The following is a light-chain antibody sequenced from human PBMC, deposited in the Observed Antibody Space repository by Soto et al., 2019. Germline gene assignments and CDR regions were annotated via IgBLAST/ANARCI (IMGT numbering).Light chain of an antibody. CDR1: QSVSTN. CDR3: QQYYTWPRT. Sequence: EIVMTQSPGTLSVSPGEGATLSCRASQSVSTNLAWYRQKPDQAPRLLIYGASTTATGMPARFSGSGSGTEFTLTISSLQSEDFAVYYCQQYYTWPRTFGQGTRVEIK. J-gene: IGKJ1*01. CDR2: GAS. V-gene: IGKV3-15*01.